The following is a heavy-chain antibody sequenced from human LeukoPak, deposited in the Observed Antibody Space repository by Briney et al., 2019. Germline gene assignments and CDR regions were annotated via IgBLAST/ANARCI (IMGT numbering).Heavy chain of an antibody. CDR2: ISSSVSTI. V-gene: IGHV3-11*01. J-gene: IGHJ3*02. Sequence: GGSLRLSCAASGFTFSDYYMSWIRQAPGKGLEWVSYISSSVSTIYYATSVKGRFTISRDNAKNSLYLQMNSLSAEDTAVYYCARDDGHDAFDIWGQGTMVTVSS. CDR3: ARDDGHDAFDI. CDR1: GFTFSDYY. D-gene: IGHD4-17*01.